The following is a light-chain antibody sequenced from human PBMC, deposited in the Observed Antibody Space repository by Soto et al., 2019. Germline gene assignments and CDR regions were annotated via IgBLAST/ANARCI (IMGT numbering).Light chain of an antibody. CDR1: QSISSW. J-gene: IGKJ1*01. CDR3: QQYNSLWT. V-gene: IGKV1-5*01. Sequence: DIQMTQSPSTLSASVGARFNITCRASQSISSWLAWYQQKPGKAPKLLIYDASSLESGVPSSFSGSASGTEFPLTISSLKPDDSATYYCQQYNSLWTFGHGTKVDIK. CDR2: DAS.